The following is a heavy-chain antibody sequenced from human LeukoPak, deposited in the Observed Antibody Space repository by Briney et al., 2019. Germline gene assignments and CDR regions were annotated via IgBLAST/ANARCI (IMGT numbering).Heavy chain of an antibody. CDR3: ARDPPDSSKRLLDP. D-gene: IGHD3-22*01. Sequence: PGGSLRLSCAASGFTFSSYSMNWVRQAPGKGLEWVSSISSSSSYIYYADSVKGRFTISRDNAKNSLYLQMNSLRAEDTAVYYCARDPPDSSKRLLDPWGQGTLVTVSS. CDR2: ISSSSSYI. V-gene: IGHV3-21*01. CDR1: GFTFSSYS. J-gene: IGHJ5*02.